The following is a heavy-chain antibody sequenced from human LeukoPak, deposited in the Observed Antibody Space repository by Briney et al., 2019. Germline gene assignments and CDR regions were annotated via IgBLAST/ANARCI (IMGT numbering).Heavy chain of an antibody. CDR1: GFTFSSYA. D-gene: IGHD2-2*01. V-gene: IGHV3-23*01. J-gene: IGHJ3*02. CDR2: ISGSGGST. Sequence: SGGSLRLSCAASGFTFSSYAMSWVRQAPGKGLEWVSAISGSGGSTYYADSVKGRFTISRDNSKNTLYLQMNSLRAEDTAVYYCAKMGSDIVVVPAAIPGAFDIWGQGTMVTVSS. CDR3: AKMGSDIVVVPAAIPGAFDI.